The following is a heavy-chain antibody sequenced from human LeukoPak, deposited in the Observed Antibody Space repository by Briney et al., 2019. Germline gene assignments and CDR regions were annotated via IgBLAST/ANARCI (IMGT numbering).Heavy chain of an antibody. J-gene: IGHJ4*02. D-gene: IGHD6-13*01. V-gene: IGHV3-74*01. Sequence: GGSLRLSCAASGFTFSSYAMSWVRQAPGKGLVWVSRINGDGSSTSYADSVKGRFTISRDHAKNTLYLQMNSLRAEDTAVYYCFTIAAGGGQGTLVTVSS. CDR3: FTIAAG. CDR2: INGDGSST. CDR1: GFTFSSYA.